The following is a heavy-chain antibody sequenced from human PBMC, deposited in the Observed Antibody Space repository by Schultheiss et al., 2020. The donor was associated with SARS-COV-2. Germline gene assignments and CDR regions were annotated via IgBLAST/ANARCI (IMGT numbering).Heavy chain of an antibody. J-gene: IGHJ6*02. CDR2: IYYSGST. V-gene: IGHV4-59*12. CDR3: ASLLGSTMVRGVIKGYYYYGMDV. D-gene: IGHD3-10*01. CDR1: GGSISSYY. Sequence: SETLSLTCTVSGGSISSYYWSWIRQPPGKGLEWIGYIYYSGSTNYNPSLKSRVTISVDTSKNQFSLKLSSVTAADTAVYYCASLLGSTMVRGVIKGYYYYGMDVWGQGTTVTVSS.